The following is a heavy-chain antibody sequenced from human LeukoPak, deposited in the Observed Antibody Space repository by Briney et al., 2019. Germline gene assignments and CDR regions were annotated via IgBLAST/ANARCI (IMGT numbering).Heavy chain of an antibody. CDR3: TSKNPKIVGATRRRYFDL. D-gene: IGHD1-26*01. J-gene: IGHJ2*01. CDR1: GFTFSNAW. V-gene: IGHV3-15*01. CDR2: IKSKTDGGTT. Sequence: GGSLRLSCAASGFTFSNAWMSWVRQAPGKGLEWVGRIKSKTDGGTTDYAAPVKGRFTISRDDSKNTLYLQMNSLKTEDTAVYYCTSKNPKIVGATRRRYFDLWGRGTLVTVSS.